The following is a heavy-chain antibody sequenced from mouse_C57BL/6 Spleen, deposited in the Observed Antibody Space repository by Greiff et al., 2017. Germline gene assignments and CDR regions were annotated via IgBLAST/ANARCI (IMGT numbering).Heavy chain of an antibody. CDR2: IYPGSGNT. V-gene: IGHV1-76*01. Sequence: VQLQQSGAELVRPGASVKLSCKASGYTFTDYYINWVKQRPGQGLEWIARIYPGSGNTYYNEKFKGKATLTAEKSSSTAYMQLSSLTSEDSAVYVCARSHYSNYLYNAMDYWGQGTSVTVSS. CDR3: ARSHYSNYLYNAMDY. CDR1: GYTFTDYY. D-gene: IGHD2-5*01. J-gene: IGHJ4*01.